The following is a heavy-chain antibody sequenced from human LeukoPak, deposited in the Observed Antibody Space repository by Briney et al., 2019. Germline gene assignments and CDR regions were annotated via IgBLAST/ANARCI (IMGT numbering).Heavy chain of an antibody. Sequence: ASVKVSCKTSGYTFTDYFIYWVRQAPGQGLELMGWINPNCGGTNYAQKFQGRVTMTRDTSISTAYMELSRLRSDDTAVYFCARDRAKYDSTDYFDYWGQGTLVTVSS. CDR1: GYTFTDYF. V-gene: IGHV1-2*02. CDR3: ARDRAKYDSTDYFDY. D-gene: IGHD3-3*01. J-gene: IGHJ4*02. CDR2: INPNCGGT.